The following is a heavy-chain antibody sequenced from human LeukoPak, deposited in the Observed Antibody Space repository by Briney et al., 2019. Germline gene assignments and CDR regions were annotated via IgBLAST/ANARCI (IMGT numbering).Heavy chain of an antibody. V-gene: IGHV3-21*01. J-gene: IGHJ6*02. CDR1: GFTFSTYS. Sequence: GGSLRLSCAASGFTFSTYSMNWVRQAPGKGLEWVSSISGSSDYIFYADSVKGRFTMSRDNAKNSLYLQMDSLRAEDTAVYYCARVLFGYYGVDVWGQGTTVTVSS. CDR3: ARVLFGYYGVDV. D-gene: IGHD3-3*01. CDR2: ISGSSDYI.